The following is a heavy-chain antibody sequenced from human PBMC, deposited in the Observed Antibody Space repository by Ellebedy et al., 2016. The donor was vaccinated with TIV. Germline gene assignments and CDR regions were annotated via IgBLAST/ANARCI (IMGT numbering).Heavy chain of an antibody. CDR1: GSTFDDFA. V-gene: IGHV3-9*01. J-gene: IGHJ3*02. D-gene: IGHD6-13*01. Sequence: SLKISCSASGSTFDDFAMHWVRQAPGKGLEWVSSINWNSGSIDYADSVKGRFTISRDNAKNSLYLQMNSLRLEDTALYYCTKDRAASGPPDGFDIWGQGAMVTVSS. CDR2: INWNSGSI. CDR3: TKDRAASGPPDGFDI.